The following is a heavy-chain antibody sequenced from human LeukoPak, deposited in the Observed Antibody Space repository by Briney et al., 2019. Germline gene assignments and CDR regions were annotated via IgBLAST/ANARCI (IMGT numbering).Heavy chain of an antibody. J-gene: IGHJ4*02. D-gene: IGHD4-17*01. V-gene: IGHV4-39*01. CDR1: GGSISPKTYY. Sequence: SETLSLTCTVSGGSISPKTYYWGWIRQPPGKGLEWIGSIDFSGSPDYSSSLKSRVTISLDTSLKQFSLKLSYVTAADTAVYYCARGEGDYGDYSDYWGQGILVTVSS. CDR2: IDFSGSP. CDR3: ARGEGDYGDYSDY.